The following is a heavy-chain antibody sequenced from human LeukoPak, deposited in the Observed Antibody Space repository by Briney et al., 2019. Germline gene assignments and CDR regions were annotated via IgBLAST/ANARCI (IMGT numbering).Heavy chain of an antibody. D-gene: IGHD2-21*01. CDR1: GFTFSNFV. V-gene: IGHV3-23*01. Sequence: GGSLRLSCAASGFTFSNFVMSWVRQAPGKGLEWVSTIGLSGSSTYYAGSVKGRFTISRDNSKNTLYLQMNSLRAEDTAIYYCTKEFVPGNFHYWGQGTLVTVSS. CDR3: TKEFVPGNFHY. J-gene: IGHJ4*02. CDR2: IGLSGSST.